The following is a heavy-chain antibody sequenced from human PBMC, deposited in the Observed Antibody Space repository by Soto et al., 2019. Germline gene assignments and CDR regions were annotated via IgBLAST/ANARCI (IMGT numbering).Heavy chain of an antibody. CDR2: IYDSESA. J-gene: IGHJ4*02. CDR1: GESISSGGYY. V-gene: IGHV4-31*03. D-gene: IGHD6-6*01. Sequence: QVQLQESGPGLVKASQTLSLICSVSGESISSGGYYWSWIRHHPGKGLEWIGYIYDSESAYYNPSHKRRVTISMETSKKHFAMKLSSVTAADTAIYYCARASSSSSAADYWGQGTLITVSS. CDR3: ARASSSSSAADY.